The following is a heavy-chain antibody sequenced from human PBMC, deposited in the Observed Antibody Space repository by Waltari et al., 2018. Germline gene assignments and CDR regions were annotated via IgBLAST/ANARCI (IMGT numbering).Heavy chain of an antibody. CDR1: GGSISRSNW. V-gene: IGHV4-4*02. D-gene: IGHD6-6*01. Sequence: QVQLQESGPGLVKPSGTLSHTCADSGGSISRSNWWRWVRRHPGKGLEWIGEIYHSGSTNYNPSLKSRVTNSVDKSKNQFSLKLSSVTAADTAVYYCARVKGVWIAARPDRAFDIWGQGTMVTVSS. J-gene: IGHJ3*02. CDR3: ARVKGVWIAARPDRAFDI. CDR2: IYHSGST.